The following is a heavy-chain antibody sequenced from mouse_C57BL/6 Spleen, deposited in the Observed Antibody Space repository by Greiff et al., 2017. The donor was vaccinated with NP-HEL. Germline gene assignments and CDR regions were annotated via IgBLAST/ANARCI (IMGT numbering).Heavy chain of an antibody. CDR3: TSIYYDYEAWFAY. V-gene: IGHV14-4*01. CDR2: IDPENGDT. Sequence: VQLQQSGAELVRPGASVKLSCTASGFNIKDDYMHWVKQRPEQGLEWIGWIDPENGDTEYASKFQGKATITADTSSNTAYLQLSSLTSEDTAVYYCTSIYYDYEAWFAYWGQGTLVTVSA. J-gene: IGHJ3*01. CDR1: GFNIKDDY. D-gene: IGHD2-4*01.